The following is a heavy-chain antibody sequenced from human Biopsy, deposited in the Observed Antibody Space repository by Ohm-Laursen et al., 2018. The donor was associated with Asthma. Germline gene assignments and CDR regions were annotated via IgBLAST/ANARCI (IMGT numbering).Heavy chain of an antibody. CDR3: ARTYYDFLTGQVKDVFGV. Sequence: SVKVSCNASGYNFISFAIHWVRQAPGQRLEWMGWVNTGIGDTKYSQKFQGRVTITRDTSASTAYMELRSLRSEDTATYYCARTYYDFLTGQVKDVFGVWGQGTMVTVSS. CDR2: VNTGIGDT. J-gene: IGHJ3*01. V-gene: IGHV1-3*04. CDR1: GYNFISFA. D-gene: IGHD3-9*01.